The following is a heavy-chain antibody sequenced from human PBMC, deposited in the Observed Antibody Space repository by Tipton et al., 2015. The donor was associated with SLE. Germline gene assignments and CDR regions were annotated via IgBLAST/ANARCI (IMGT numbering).Heavy chain of an antibody. J-gene: IGHJ6*03. Sequence: TLSLTCTVSGGSISSSSYYWGWCRQPPGKGLEWIGSIYYSGSTYYNPSPKSRVTLSVDTSKNQFSLKLSSVTAADTAVYYWAYSGYADYYYYMDVWGKGTTVTVSS. D-gene: IGHD5-12*01. CDR3: AYSGYADYYYYMDV. CDR2: IYYSGST. V-gene: IGHV4-39*07. CDR1: GGSISSSSYY.